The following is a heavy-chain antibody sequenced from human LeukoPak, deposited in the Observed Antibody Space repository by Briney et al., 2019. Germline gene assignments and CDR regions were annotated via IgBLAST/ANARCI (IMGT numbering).Heavy chain of an antibody. CDR2: IDPSGSYT. V-gene: IGHV5-10-1*01. J-gene: IGHJ4*02. D-gene: IGHD3-10*01. Sequence: GESLKISCRGFGYTFNAYWITSVRQMPGKGLDWVGRIDPSGSYTNYSPSFQGHVTISADKSISTAYLQWSSLKPSDTAIYYCARRENFAELSPDYWGRGTLVTVSS. CDR3: ARRENFAELSPDY. CDR1: GYTFNAYW.